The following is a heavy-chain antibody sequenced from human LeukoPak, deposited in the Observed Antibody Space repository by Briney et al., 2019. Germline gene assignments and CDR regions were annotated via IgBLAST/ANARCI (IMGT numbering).Heavy chain of an antibody. J-gene: IGHJ4*02. CDR1: GFTFSRHG. V-gene: IGHV3-21*01. D-gene: IGHD5-18*01. CDR3: ARERMDTAIGGGDY. CDR2: ISPSGDIK. Sequence: NSGGSLRLSCVASGFTFSRHGMNWVRQAPGKGLEWVSGISPSGDIKYYADSVKGRFTISRDNAKNSLYLQMNSLRAEDTAVYYCARERMDTAIGGGDYWGQGTLVTVSS.